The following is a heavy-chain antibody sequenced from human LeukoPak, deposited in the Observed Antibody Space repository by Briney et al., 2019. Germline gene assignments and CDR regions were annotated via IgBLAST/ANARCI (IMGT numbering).Heavy chain of an antibody. V-gene: IGHV4-39*01. CDR2: IYYSGST. CDR1: GGSISSSSYY. Sequence: KPSETLSLTCTVSGGSISSSSYYWGWIRQPPGKGLEWIGSIYYSGSTYYNPSLKSRVTISVDTSKNQFSLKLSSVTAADTAVYYCARHPSITIFGVVPNWGQGTLVTVSS. CDR3: ARHPSITIFGVVPN. D-gene: IGHD3-3*01. J-gene: IGHJ4*02.